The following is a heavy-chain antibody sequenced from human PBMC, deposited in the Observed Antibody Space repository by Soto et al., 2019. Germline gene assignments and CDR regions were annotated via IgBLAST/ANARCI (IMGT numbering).Heavy chain of an antibody. Sequence: QVQLVDSGGGVVQTGRALRLSCAASGFTFSSDGMHWVRQASGMGLDWVAVIWYDGSNKYYAASVKGRFTISRDNSKNTLYLQMNSLRAEDTAVYYCASLPSSRNFDSWVQGTLVTVSS. V-gene: IGHV3-33*01. J-gene: IGHJ4*02. CDR2: IWYDGSNK. CDR1: GFTFSSDG. CDR3: ASLPSSRNFDS. D-gene: IGHD6-13*01.